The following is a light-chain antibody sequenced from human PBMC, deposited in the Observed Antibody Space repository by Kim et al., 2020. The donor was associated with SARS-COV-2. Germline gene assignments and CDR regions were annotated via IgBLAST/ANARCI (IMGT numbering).Light chain of an antibody. Sequence: SVGDRDTLTCRASQSISSRLAWYQQKPGKAPKLLIYKASSLESGIPTRFSGSGSGTEFTLTISSLQPEDFAIYYCQQYNSYYPWTFGQGTKVDIK. CDR2: KAS. CDR1: QSISSR. J-gene: IGKJ1*01. V-gene: IGKV1-5*03. CDR3: QQYNSYYPWT.